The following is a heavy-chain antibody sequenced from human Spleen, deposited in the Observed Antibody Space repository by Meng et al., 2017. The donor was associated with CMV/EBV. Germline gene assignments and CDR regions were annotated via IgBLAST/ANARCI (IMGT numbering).Heavy chain of an antibody. CDR3: ARAGGCNVTSYEDAFDI. Sequence: ASVKVSCKASKYTFIGYYLHWVRQAPGQGLEWMGWLNPNSGGTGYAQKFQGRVTMTRDTSISTAYMELSRLRSDDTAVYYCARAGGCNVTSYEDAFDIWGQGTMVTVSS. V-gene: IGHV1-2*02. D-gene: IGHD2-2*01. J-gene: IGHJ3*02. CDR1: KYTFIGYY. CDR2: LNPNSGGT.